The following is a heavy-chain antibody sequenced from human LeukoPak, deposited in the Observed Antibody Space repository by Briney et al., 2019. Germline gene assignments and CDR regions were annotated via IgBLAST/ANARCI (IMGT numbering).Heavy chain of an antibody. CDR2: IYTSGST. V-gene: IGHV4-4*07. CDR3: ARLLGYCGGGSCLNWFDP. J-gene: IGHJ5*02. D-gene: IGHD2-15*01. Sequence: SETLSLTCTVSGGSISSYYWSWIRQPAGKGLEWIGRIYTSGSTNYNPSLKSRVTMSVDTSKNQFSLKLSSVTAADTAVYYCARLLGYCGGGSCLNWFDPWGQGTLVTVSS. CDR1: GGSISSYY.